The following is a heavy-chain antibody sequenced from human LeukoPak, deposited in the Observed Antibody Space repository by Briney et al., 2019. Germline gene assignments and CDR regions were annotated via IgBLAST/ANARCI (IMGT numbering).Heavy chain of an antibody. CDR3: AKGAYEYSGYDLFDY. CDR1: GFTFSSYA. V-gene: IGHV3-23*01. J-gene: IGHJ4*02. Sequence: GGSLRLSCAASGFTFSSYAMSWVRQAPGKGLEWVSAISGSGGSTYYADSVKGRFTISRDNFKNTLYLQMNSLRAEDTAVYYCAKGAYEYSGYDLFDYWGQGTLVTVSS. CDR2: ISGSGGST. D-gene: IGHD5-12*01.